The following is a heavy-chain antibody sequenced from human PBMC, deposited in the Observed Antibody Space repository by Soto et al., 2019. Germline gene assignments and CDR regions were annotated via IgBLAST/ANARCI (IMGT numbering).Heavy chain of an antibody. V-gene: IGHV3-23*01. CDR2: MSIGYEKT. CDR3: ARSNVYGDL. CDR1: GFTFIDYS. D-gene: IGHD4-17*01. Sequence: EEQLLLSGGGLIQTGGSMRLSCAASGFTFIDYSMAWVRQTPERGLEWVSGMSIGYEKTFYADSVKGRFTVSRDRSKNTVDLQKNRLRAEEQGMYYCARSNVYGDLWGPGTLVTVSS. J-gene: IGHJ4*02.